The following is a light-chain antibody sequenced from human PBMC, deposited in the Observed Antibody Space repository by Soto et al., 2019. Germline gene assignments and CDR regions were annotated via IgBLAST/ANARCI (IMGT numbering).Light chain of an antibody. Sequence: QSALTQPPSASGTPGQRVTISCSGSSSDIGSNPVNWYQQLPGKAPKLLIYSNNHRPSGVPDRFSGSKSGTSASLAISGLQSEDEADYYCAEWDDSLNGPVFGGGTTVTVL. J-gene: IGLJ3*02. CDR2: SNN. V-gene: IGLV1-44*01. CDR3: AEWDDSLNGPV. CDR1: SSDIGSNP.